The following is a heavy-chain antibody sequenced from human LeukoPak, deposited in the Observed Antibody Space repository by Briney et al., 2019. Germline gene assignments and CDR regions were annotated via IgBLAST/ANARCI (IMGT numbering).Heavy chain of an antibody. J-gene: IGHJ5*02. Sequence: SETLSLTCAVYGGSFSGYYWSWIRQPPGKGLEWIGEINHSGSTNYNPSLKSRVTISVDTSKNQFPLKLSSVTAADTAVYYCARGYCSSTSCQGRGFDPWGQGTLVTVSS. CDR3: ARGYCSSTSCQGRGFDP. V-gene: IGHV4-34*01. D-gene: IGHD2-2*01. CDR1: GGSFSGYY. CDR2: INHSGST.